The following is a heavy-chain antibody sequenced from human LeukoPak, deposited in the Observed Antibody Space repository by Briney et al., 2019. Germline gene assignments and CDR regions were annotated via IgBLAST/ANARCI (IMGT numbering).Heavy chain of an antibody. CDR2: IYSGGDT. V-gene: IGHV3-53*01. Sequence: GGSLRLSCAVSEFTVYNSYMSWVRQAPGKGLEWVSIIYSGGDTFYVDSVKGRFTISRDKSKNTVYLQMNSLRAEDTAVYYCATRERSNGVDYWGQGTQVTVSS. CDR1: EFTVYNSY. D-gene: IGHD2-8*01. J-gene: IGHJ4*02. CDR3: ATRERSNGVDY.